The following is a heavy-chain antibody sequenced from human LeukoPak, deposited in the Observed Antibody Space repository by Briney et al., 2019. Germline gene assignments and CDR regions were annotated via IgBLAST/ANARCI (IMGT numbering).Heavy chain of an antibody. Sequence: ASVKVSCKASGYTFTSYGISWVRQAPGQGLEWMGWISAYNGNTNYAQKLQGRVTMTTDTSTSTAYMELRSLRSDDTAVHYCARGPLFLLANWFDPWGQGTLVTVSS. J-gene: IGHJ5*02. CDR1: GYTFTSYG. V-gene: IGHV1-18*01. CDR3: ARGPLFLLANWFDP. D-gene: IGHD2-21*01. CDR2: ISAYNGNT.